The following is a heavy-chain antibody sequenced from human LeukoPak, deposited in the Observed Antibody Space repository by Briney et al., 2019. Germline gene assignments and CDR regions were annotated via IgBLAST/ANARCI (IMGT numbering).Heavy chain of an antibody. CDR3: ARDAYSSSGGYYYYYMDV. CDR1: GFTFSSYW. Sequence: PGGSLRLSCAASGFTFSSYWMSWVRQAPGKGLEWVANIKQDGSEKYYVDSVKGRFTISRDNAKNSLYLQMNSLRAEDTAVYCCARDAYSSSGGYYYYYMDVWGKGTTVTVSS. V-gene: IGHV3-7*01. CDR2: IKQDGSEK. J-gene: IGHJ6*03. D-gene: IGHD6-6*01.